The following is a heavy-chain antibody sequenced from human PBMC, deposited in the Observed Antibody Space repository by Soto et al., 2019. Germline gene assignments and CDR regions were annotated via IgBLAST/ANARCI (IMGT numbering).Heavy chain of an antibody. J-gene: IGHJ4*02. CDR1: GYTFTSYY. V-gene: IGHV1-46*03. CDR2: IDPSGGST. Sequence: ASVKVSCKASGYTFTSYYTHWVRQAPGQGLEWMGIIDPSGGSTSYAQKFQGRVTMTRDTSTSTVYMELSSLRSEDTAVYYCARGGPSKPFDYWGQGTLVTVSS. CDR3: ARGGPSKPFDY.